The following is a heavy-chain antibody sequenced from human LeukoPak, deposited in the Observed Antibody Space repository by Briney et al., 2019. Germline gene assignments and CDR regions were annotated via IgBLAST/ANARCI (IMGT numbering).Heavy chain of an antibody. D-gene: IGHD2-2*01. CDR2: ISGSGGST. CDR1: GFTFSSYA. Sequence: GGSLRLSCAASGFTFSSYAMSWVRQAPGKGLEWVSAISGSGGSTYYADSVKGRFTISRDNSKNTLYLQMNSLRAEDTPVYYCAKFATLNIVVVPAATDYWGQGTLVTVSS. V-gene: IGHV3-23*01. CDR3: AKFATLNIVVVPAATDY. J-gene: IGHJ4*02.